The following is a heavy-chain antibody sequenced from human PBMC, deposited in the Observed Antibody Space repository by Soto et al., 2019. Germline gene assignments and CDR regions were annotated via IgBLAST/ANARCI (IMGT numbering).Heavy chain of an antibody. D-gene: IGHD6-13*01. CDR1: GFTFSNAW. J-gene: IGHJ6*03. CDR3: TPQGYSSSWDSYYYYYYMDV. V-gene: IGHV3-15*01. CDR2: IKSKTDGGTT. Sequence: GGSLRLSCAASGFTFSNAWMSWVRQAPGKGLEWVGRIKSKTDGGTTDYAAPVKGRFTISRDDSKNTLYLQMNSLKTEDTAVYYCTPQGYSSSWDSYYYYYYMDVWGKGTTVTVSS.